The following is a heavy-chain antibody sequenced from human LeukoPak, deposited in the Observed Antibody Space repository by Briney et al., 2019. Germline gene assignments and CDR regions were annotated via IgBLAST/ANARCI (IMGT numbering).Heavy chain of an antibody. V-gene: IGHV4-61*02. CDR3: ARDSHHTFEEEY. D-gene: IGHD2/OR15-2a*01. Sequence: PSETLSLTCTVSGGSISSGSYYWSWIRQPAVKGLEWIGRIYTSGSTNYNPSLKSRVTISVDTSKNQFSLKLSSVTAADTAVYYCARDSHHTFEEEYWGQGTLVTVSS. CDR1: GGSISSGSYY. J-gene: IGHJ4*02. CDR2: IYTSGST.